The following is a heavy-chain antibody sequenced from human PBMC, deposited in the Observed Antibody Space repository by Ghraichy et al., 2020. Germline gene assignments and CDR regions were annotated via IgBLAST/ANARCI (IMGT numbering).Heavy chain of an antibody. V-gene: IGHV3-21*01. CDR3: ASGNVYSSSWYPFDY. Sequence: GESLNISCAASGFTFSSYSMNWVRQAPGKGLEWVSSISSSSSYIYYADSVKGRFTISRDNAKNSLYLQMNSLRAEDTAVYYCASGNVYSSSWYPFDYWGQGTLVTVSS. J-gene: IGHJ4*02. D-gene: IGHD6-13*01. CDR2: ISSSSSYI. CDR1: GFTFSSYS.